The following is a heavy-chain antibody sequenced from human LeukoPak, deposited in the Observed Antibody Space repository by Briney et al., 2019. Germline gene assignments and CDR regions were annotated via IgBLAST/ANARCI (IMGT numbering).Heavy chain of an antibody. CDR2: ISGSGGST. V-gene: IGHV3-23*01. CDR1: GFTFSSYA. J-gene: IGHJ4*02. Sequence: GGSLRLSCAASGFTFSSYAMSWVRQAPGKGLEWVSAISGSGGSTYYADSVKGRFTISRDNSKNTLYLQMNSLRAEDTAVYYCASSYYDILTGYYDKYYFDYWGQGTLVTVSS. D-gene: IGHD3-9*01. CDR3: ASSYYDILTGYYDKYYFDY.